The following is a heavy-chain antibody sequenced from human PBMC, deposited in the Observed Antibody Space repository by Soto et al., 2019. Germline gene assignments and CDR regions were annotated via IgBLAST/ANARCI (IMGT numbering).Heavy chain of an antibody. D-gene: IGHD5-12*01. CDR2: VYVSDSET. Sequence: GESLKISCRGSGYYSSSYWIAWVRQMSGKGLEWVGSVYVSDSETKYSPSFQGQVTISADKYTNTAYLYWSSLKASDTAMYYCARRGTLSGRDAFDVWGEGTMVTVSS. V-gene: IGHV5-51*01. J-gene: IGHJ3*01. CDR1: GYYSSSYW. CDR3: ARRGTLSGRDAFDV.